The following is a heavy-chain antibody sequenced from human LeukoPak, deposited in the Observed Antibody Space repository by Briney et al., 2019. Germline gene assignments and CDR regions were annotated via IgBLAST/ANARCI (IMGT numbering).Heavy chain of an antibody. CDR2: INAGNGNT. Sequence: GASVKVSCKASGYTFTSYAMHWVRQAPGQGLEWMGWINAGNGNTKYSQKFQGRVTITRDTSASTAYMELSSLRSEDTAVYYCARAPITMVRGSWFDPWGQGTLVTVSS. CDR1: GYTFTSYA. V-gene: IGHV1-3*01. CDR3: ARAPITMVRGSWFDP. J-gene: IGHJ5*02. D-gene: IGHD3-10*01.